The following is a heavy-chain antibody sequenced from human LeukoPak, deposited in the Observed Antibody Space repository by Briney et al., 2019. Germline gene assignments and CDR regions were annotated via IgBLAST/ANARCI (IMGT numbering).Heavy chain of an antibody. CDR2: ISAGNGNT. CDR1: GYTFTNYA. Sequence: ASVKVSCKASGYTFTNYAIHWVRQAPGQRLEWMGWISAGNGNTKYSQKFQGRVTITRDTSASTVYMDLSSPRSEDTAVYYCARDHDYDYLWGSYRYDLGFDYWGQGTLVTVSS. J-gene: IGHJ4*02. V-gene: IGHV1-3*01. D-gene: IGHD3-16*02. CDR3: ARDHDYDYLWGSYRYDLGFDY.